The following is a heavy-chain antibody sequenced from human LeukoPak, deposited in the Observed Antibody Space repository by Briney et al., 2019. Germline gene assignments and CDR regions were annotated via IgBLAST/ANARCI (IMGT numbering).Heavy chain of an antibody. CDR3: ARDTPSNYFDY. V-gene: IGHV1-69*13. J-gene: IGHJ4*02. CDR2: IIPIFGTA. D-gene: IGHD2-15*01. CDR1: GGTFSSYA. Sequence: SVKVSCNASGGTFSSYAISWVRQAPGQGLEWMGGIIPIFGTANYAQKFQGRVTITADESTSTAYMELSSLRSEDTAVYYCARDTPSNYFDYWGQGTLVTVSS.